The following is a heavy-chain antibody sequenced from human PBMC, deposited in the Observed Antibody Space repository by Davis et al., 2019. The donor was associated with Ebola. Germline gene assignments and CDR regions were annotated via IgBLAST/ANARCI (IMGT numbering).Heavy chain of an antibody. CDR3: ARANYSPYYYYYYGMDV. V-gene: IGHV4-34*01. CDR2: INHSGST. J-gene: IGHJ6*02. Sequence: MPGGSLRLSCAVYGGSFSGYYWSWIRQPPGKGLEWIGEINHSGSTNYNPSLKSRVTISVDTSKNQFSLKLSSVTAADTAVYYCARANYSPYYYYYYGMDVWGQGTTVTVSS. D-gene: IGHD4-11*01. CDR1: GGSFSGYY.